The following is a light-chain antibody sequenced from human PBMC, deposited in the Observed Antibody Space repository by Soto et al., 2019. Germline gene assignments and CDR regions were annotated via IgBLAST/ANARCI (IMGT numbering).Light chain of an antibody. CDR1: SSDVGTYNY. V-gene: IGLV2-11*01. J-gene: IGLJ1*01. Sequence: QSVLTQPRSVSGSPGQSVXIXCTGTSSDVGTYNYVSWYQQHPGKAPKLLIYDVNKRPSGVPDRFSGSKSGNTASLTISGLQAEDEADYYCCSYAGTYTYVFGTGTKLTVL. CDR3: CSYAGTYTYV. CDR2: DVN.